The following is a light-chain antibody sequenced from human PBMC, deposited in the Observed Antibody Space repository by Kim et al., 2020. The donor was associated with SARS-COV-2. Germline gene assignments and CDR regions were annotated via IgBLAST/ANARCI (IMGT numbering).Light chain of an antibody. V-gene: IGLV6-57*01. J-gene: IGLJ3*02. Sequence: GQGVNNSCTRRSGSIASDEAKWYQQSTGSSPTPAIYEDNQSPSGVPEGYSGAIDSASKSASLTISAVRSQDEAEYNYECYDSRVRVCGGGAQLTVL. CDR1: SGSIASDE. CDR3: ECYDSRVRV. CDR2: EDN.